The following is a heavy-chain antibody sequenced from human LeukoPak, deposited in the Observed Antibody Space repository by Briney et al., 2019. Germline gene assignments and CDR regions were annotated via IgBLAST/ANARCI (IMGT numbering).Heavy chain of an antibody. Sequence: PSETLSLTCAVSGYFISSSNWWGWIRQPPGKGLEWIGYIYYSGSTYYNPSLKSRVTMSLDTSKNQFSLKLSSVTAVDTAVYYCARTVYYDTSGRAFDIRGQGTIVTVSS. CDR1: GYFISSSNW. CDR2: IYYSGST. J-gene: IGHJ3*02. V-gene: IGHV4-28*01. CDR3: ARTVYYDTSGRAFDI. D-gene: IGHD3-22*01.